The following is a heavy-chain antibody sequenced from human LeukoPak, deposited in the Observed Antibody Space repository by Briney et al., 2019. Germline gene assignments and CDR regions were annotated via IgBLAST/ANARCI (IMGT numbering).Heavy chain of an antibody. Sequence: SETLSLTCAVYGGSFSGYYWSWIRQPPGKGLEWIGEIYHSGSTNYNPSLKSRVTISVDKSKNQFSLKLSSVTAADTAVYYCARGSSGREYYYYYYMDVWGKGTTVTVSS. V-gene: IGHV4-34*01. CDR3: ARGSSGREYYYYYYMDV. CDR1: GGSFSGYY. CDR2: IYHSGST. D-gene: IGHD6-25*01. J-gene: IGHJ6*03.